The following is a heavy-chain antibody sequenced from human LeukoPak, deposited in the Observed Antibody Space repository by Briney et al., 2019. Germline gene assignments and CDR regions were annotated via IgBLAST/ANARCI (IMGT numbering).Heavy chain of an antibody. J-gene: IGHJ4*02. D-gene: IGHD6-19*01. CDR2: ISSSGGTT. CDR1: GFTFSNYA. V-gene: IGHV3-23*01. Sequence: GGSLRLSCAASGFTFSNYAVSWVRQAPGKGLEWVSGISSSGGTTYYADSVKGRFTISRDKSKNTLCLQMNSLRAEDTAVYYCAKRAVAAVAGSRFDYWGQGALVTVSS. CDR3: AKRAVAAVAGSRFDY.